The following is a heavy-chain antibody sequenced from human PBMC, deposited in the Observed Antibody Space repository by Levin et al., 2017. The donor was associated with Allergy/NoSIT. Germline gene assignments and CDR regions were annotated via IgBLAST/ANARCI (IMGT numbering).Heavy chain of an antibody. CDR1: GFTFSSYA. V-gene: IGHV3-23*01. Sequence: PGGSLRLSCAASGFTFSSYAMTWVRQAPGKGLEWVSVISGSGGTTYYADSVKGRFTISRDNSKNTLYLQMNSLRVEDTALYYCAKDSPPGYYGMDVWGQGTTVTVSS. CDR2: ISGSGGTT. D-gene: IGHD1-14*01. CDR3: AKDSPPGYYGMDV. J-gene: IGHJ6*02.